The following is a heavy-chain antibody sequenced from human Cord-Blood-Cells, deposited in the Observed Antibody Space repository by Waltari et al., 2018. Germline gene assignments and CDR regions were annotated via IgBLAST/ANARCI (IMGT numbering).Heavy chain of an antibody. CDR1: GGSISSGDYY. CDR3: VSFLYYYGSGSYYNYFDY. CDR2: IYYSGST. Sequence: QVQLQESGPGLVKPSQTLSLTCTVSGGSISSGDYYWSWIRQPPGKGLEWIGYIYYSGSTYYNPSLKSRVTISVDTSKNQFSLKLSSVTAADTAVYYCVSFLYYYGSGSYYNYFDYWGQGTLVTVSS. J-gene: IGHJ4*02. D-gene: IGHD3-10*01. V-gene: IGHV4-30-4*08.